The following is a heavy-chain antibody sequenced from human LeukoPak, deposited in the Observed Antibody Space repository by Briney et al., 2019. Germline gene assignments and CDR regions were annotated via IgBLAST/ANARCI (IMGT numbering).Heavy chain of an antibody. CDR1: GFTFSSYA. CDR3: ARFYGSGSYLDYYYGMDV. J-gene: IGHJ6*02. V-gene: IGHV3-23*01. D-gene: IGHD3-10*01. CDR2: ISGSGGST. Sequence: GGSLRLSCAASGFTFSSYAMSWVRQAPGKGLEWVSAISGSGGSTYYADSVKGRFTISRDNAKNSLYLQMNSLRAEDTAVYYCARFYGSGSYLDYYYGMDVWGQGTTVTVSS.